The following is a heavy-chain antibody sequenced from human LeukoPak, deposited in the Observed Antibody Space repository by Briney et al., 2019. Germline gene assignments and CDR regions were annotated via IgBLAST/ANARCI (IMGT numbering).Heavy chain of an antibody. D-gene: IGHD3-22*01. CDR1: GGSFSGYY. CDR3: ARQPYDSSGYYYVGYYYMDV. J-gene: IGHJ6*03. Sequence: SETLSLTCAVYGGSFSGYYWSWIRQPPGKGLEWIGYIYYSGSTNYNPSLKSRVTISVDTSKNQFYLKLSSVTAADTAVYYCARQPYDSSGYYYVGYYYMDVWGKGTTVTVSS. V-gene: IGHV4-59*01. CDR2: IYYSGST.